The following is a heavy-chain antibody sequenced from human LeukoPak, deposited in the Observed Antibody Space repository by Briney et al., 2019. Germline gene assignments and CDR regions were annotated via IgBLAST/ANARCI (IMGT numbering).Heavy chain of an antibody. V-gene: IGHV1-8*01. CDR3: ARGHSGYADFDY. J-gene: IGHJ4*02. D-gene: IGHD5-12*01. CDR2: MNPNSGNT. Sequence: GXXXXGWMNPNSGNTGYAQKFQGRVTMTRNTSISTAYMELSSLRSEDTAVYYCARGHSGYADFDYWGQGTLVTVSS.